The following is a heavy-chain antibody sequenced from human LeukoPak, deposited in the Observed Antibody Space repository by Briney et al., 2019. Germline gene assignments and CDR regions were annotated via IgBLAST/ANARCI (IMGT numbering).Heavy chain of an antibody. CDR3: ARWGSGWYYFDY. CDR1: GGSSSSYY. V-gene: IGHV4-4*07. Sequence: PSETLSLTCTVSGGSSSSYYWSWIRQPAGKGLEWIGRIYTGGRTNYNPSLKSRVTISVDTSKNQFSLKLSSVTAADTAVYYCARWGSGWYYFDYWGQGTLVTVSS. D-gene: IGHD6-19*01. CDR2: IYTGGRT. J-gene: IGHJ4*02.